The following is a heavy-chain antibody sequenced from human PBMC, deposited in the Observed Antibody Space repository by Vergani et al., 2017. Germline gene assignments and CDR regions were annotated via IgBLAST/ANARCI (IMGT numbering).Heavy chain of an antibody. Sequence: QVQLQQWGAGLLKPSETLSLTCAVYGGPFSGYYWSWIRQPPGKGLEWIGEINHSGSTNYNPSLKSRVTISVDTSKNQFSLKLSSVTAADTAVYYCAFFGGNPGPVDYWGQGTLVTVSS. D-gene: IGHD4-23*01. CDR1: GGPFSGYY. CDR2: INHSGST. V-gene: IGHV4-34*01. CDR3: AFFGGNPGPVDY. J-gene: IGHJ4*02.